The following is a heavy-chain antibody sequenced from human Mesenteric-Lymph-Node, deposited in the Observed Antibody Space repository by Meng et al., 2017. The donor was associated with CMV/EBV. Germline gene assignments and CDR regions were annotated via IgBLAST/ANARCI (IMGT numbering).Heavy chain of an antibody. CDR1: GYTFTRYG. V-gene: IGHV1-18*01. J-gene: IGHJ3*01. D-gene: IGHD1-7*01. CDR2: ISAYNGNT. Sequence: ASVKVSCKASGYTFTRYGISWVRQAPGQGLEWMGWISAYNGNTAYAQKLQGRVSMTTDTSTSTAYMELRSLRSDDTAVYYCARSDWNYRLLFAFDVWGQGTMVTVSS. CDR3: ARSDWNYRLLFAFDV.